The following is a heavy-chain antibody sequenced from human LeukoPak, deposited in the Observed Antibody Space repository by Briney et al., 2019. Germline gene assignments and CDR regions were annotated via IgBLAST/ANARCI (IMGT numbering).Heavy chain of an antibody. CDR1: GFTVSSNY. Sequence: GGSLRLSCAASGFTVSSNYMSWVRQAPGKGLGWVSVIYSGVSTYYEDSVKGRFTISRDNSKNTLYLQMNSLRAEDTAVYYCARVAPLATIFAFDIWGQGTMVTVSS. CDR3: ARVAPLATIFAFDI. V-gene: IGHV3-53*01. J-gene: IGHJ3*02. D-gene: IGHD5-12*01. CDR2: IYSGVST.